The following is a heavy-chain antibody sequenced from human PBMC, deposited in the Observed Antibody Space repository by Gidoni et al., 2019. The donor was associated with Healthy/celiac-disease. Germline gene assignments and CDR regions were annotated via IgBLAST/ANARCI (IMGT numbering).Heavy chain of an antibody. D-gene: IGHD4-17*01. CDR1: GLTFSSYA. CDR3: ARDKTTRAGAFDI. CDR2: ISYDGSNK. V-gene: IGHV3-30-3*01. J-gene: IGHJ3*02. Sequence: QVQLVESGGGVVQRGRSLRLSCAASGLTFSSYAMHWVRQAPGKGLEWVAVISYDGSNKYYADSVKGRFTISRDNSKNTLYLQMNSLRAEDTAVYYCARDKTTRAGAFDIWGQGTMVTVSS.